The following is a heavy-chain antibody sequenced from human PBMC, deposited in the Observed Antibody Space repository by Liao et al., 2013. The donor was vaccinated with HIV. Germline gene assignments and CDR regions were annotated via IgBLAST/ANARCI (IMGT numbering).Heavy chain of an antibody. J-gene: IGHJ4*02. CDR2: IYTSGSS. CDR1: GGSISSGSYY. D-gene: IGHD1-7*01. Sequence: QVQLQESGPGLVKTSETLSLTCSVSGGSISSGSYYWSWIRQPAGKGLEWIGRIYTSGSSNYNPSLKSRVTISLDRSQNQFSLKLSSVTAADTAVYYCARHQGELGLDYWGQGTLVTVSS. V-gene: IGHV4-61*02. CDR3: ARHQGELGLDY.